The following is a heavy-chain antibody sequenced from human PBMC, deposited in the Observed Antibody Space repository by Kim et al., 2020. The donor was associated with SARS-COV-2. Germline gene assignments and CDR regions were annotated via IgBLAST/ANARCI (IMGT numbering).Heavy chain of an antibody. Sequence: SETLSLTCAVSGGSISSSNWWSWVRQPPGKGLEWIGEIYHSGSTNYNPSLKSRVTISVDKSKNQFSLKLSSVTAADTAVYYCARDPQLAAAGTAFFYYGMDVWGQGTTVTVSS. V-gene: IGHV4-4*02. CDR3: ARDPQLAAAGTAFFYYGMDV. J-gene: IGHJ6*02. CDR1: GGSISSSNW. D-gene: IGHD6-13*01. CDR2: IYHSGST.